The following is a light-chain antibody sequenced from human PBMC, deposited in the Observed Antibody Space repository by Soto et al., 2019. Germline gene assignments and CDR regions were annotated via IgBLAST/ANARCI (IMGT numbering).Light chain of an antibody. CDR3: CSYAGGGTYD. Sequence: QSALTQPASVSGSPGQSITISCTGTSSDVGNYDLVSWYQQHPGKAPKLIIYRDAKRPSGVSNRFSGSKSGNTASLTISALQAEDEADYHCCSYAGGGTYDFGPGTKVTVL. V-gene: IGLV2-23*01. J-gene: IGLJ1*01. CDR2: RDA. CDR1: SSDVGNYDL.